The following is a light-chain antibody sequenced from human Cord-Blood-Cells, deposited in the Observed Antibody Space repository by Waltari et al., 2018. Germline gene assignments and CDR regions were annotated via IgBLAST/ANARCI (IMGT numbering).Light chain of an antibody. CDR2: AAS. CDR1: QSISSY. J-gene: IGKJ2*01. Sequence: DIQMTQSPSSLSASVGDRFTITCRASQSISSYLNWYQQKPGKAPKLLIYAASSLQSGVPSRFSGSGSGTDFTLTISSLQPEDFATYYCQQSYSRTFGQGTKLEIK. V-gene: IGKV1-39*01. CDR3: QQSYSRT.